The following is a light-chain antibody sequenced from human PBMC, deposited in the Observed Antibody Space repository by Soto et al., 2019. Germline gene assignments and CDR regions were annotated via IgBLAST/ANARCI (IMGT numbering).Light chain of an antibody. CDR3: QQYNSYST. V-gene: IGKV1-5*01. J-gene: IGKJ1*01. Sequence: IQMTQSPSTLSASVGDRVTITCRASQSIRTWLAWYQQKPGKAPKLLIYDASSLESGVPSRFSGSGSGTEFTLTISSLQPDDFATYYCQQYNSYSTFGQGTKVDNK. CDR1: QSIRTW. CDR2: DAS.